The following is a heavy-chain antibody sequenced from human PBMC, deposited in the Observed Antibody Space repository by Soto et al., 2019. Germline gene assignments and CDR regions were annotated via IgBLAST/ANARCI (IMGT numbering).Heavy chain of an antibody. J-gene: IGHJ4*02. V-gene: IGHV3-30-3*01. CDR2: ISYDGSNK. D-gene: IGHD2-15*01. CDR3: ARPQGVVVAASSFAY. CDR1: GFTFSSYA. Sequence: LSLSCAASGFTFSSYAMHWVRQAQGKGLEWGAVISYDGSNKYYADSVKGRFIISRDNSKNTLYLQMNSLRAEDTAVYYCARPQGVVVAASSFAYWGQGTGVTVSS.